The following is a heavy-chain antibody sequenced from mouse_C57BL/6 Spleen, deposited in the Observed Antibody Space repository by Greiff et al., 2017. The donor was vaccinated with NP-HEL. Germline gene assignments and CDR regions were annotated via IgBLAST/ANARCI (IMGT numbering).Heavy chain of an antibody. Sequence: VQLQQSGPELVKPGASVKISCKASGYTFTDYYMNWVKQSHGKSLEWIGDINPNNGGTSYNQKFKGKATLTVDKSSSTAYMELRSLTSEDSAVYYCARGGGYYPFDYWGQGTLVTVSA. D-gene: IGHD2-3*01. CDR3: ARGGGYYPFDY. J-gene: IGHJ3*01. CDR1: GYTFTDYY. CDR2: INPNNGGT. V-gene: IGHV1-26*01.